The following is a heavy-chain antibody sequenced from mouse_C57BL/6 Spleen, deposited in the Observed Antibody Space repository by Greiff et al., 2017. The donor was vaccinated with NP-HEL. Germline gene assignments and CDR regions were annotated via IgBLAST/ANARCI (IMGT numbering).Heavy chain of an antibody. CDR2: INPSSGYT. CDR1: GYTFTSYW. Sequence: QVQLQQSGAELAKPGASVKLSCKASGYTFTSYWMHWVKQRPGQGLEWIGYINPSSGYTKYNQKFKDKATLTADKSSSTAYMQLSSLTYEDSAVYYCASIITTVVEPFDYWGQGTTLTVSS. CDR3: ASIITTVVEPFDY. V-gene: IGHV1-7*01. J-gene: IGHJ2*01. D-gene: IGHD1-1*01.